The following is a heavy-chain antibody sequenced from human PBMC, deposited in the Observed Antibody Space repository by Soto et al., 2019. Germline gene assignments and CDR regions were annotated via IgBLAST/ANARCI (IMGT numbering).Heavy chain of an antibody. D-gene: IGHD2-8*01. CDR3: AREGGDIVQMVYALPWY. CDR2: INPNSGAT. Sequence: ASVKVSCKASGYTFTDYYMHWVRQAPGQGPEWMEWINPNSGATSYAQRFQGRVTMTRDTSISTAYMELSRLTSDDTAVYYCAREGGDIVQMVYALPWYWGQGTLVTVSS. J-gene: IGHJ4*02. V-gene: IGHV1-2*02. CDR1: GYTFTDYY.